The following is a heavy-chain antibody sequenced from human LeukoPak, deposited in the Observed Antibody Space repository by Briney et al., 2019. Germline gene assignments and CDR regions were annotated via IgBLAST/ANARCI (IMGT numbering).Heavy chain of an antibody. CDR1: GYTLTELS. Sequence: GASVKVSCKASGYTLTELSMHWVRQAPGKGLEWMGGFDPEDGETIYAQKFQGRVTMTEDTSTDTAYMELSSLRSEDTAVYYCATEISREDSSGYPNWFDPWGQGTLVTVSS. CDR3: ATEISREDSSGYPNWFDP. J-gene: IGHJ5*02. V-gene: IGHV1-24*01. D-gene: IGHD3-22*01. CDR2: FDPEDGET.